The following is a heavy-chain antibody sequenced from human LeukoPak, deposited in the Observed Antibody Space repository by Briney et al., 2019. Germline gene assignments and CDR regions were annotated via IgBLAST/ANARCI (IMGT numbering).Heavy chain of an antibody. J-gene: IGHJ4*02. CDR2: SDPKSGAT. V-gene: IGHV1-2*02. Sequence: AAVKVSCKTSGYTFTSYYIHWLRQSPGQRCEGMGWSDPKSGATKYEHFQGRVTMTRDTSISTAYMELSRLTSDDTAVYYCARGNFYDNKGYSPELRYWGQGTLVTVSS. CDR3: ARGNFYDNKGYSPELRY. D-gene: IGHD3-10*01. CDR1: GYTFTSYY.